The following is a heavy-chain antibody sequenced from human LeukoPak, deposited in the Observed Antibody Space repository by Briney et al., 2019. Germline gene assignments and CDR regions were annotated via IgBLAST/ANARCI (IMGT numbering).Heavy chain of an antibody. V-gene: IGHV4-59*01. CDR3: ARGPEYSSSWYRPNWFDP. CDR2: IYYSGST. CDR1: GGSISSYY. Sequence: SETLSLTCTVSGGSISSYYWSWIRQPPGKGLEWIGYIYYSGSTNYNPSLKSRVTISVDTSKNQFSLKLSSVTAADTAVYYCARGPEYSSSWYRPNWFDPWGQGTLVTVS. J-gene: IGHJ5*02. D-gene: IGHD6-13*01.